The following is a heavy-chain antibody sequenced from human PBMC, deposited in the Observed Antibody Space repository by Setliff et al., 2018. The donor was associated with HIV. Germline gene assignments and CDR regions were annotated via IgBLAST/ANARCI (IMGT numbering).Heavy chain of an antibody. CDR2: TPNDGSYK. CDR3: TKNLYSSRWSPLDY. CDR1: NFTFSFYG. D-gene: IGHD6-13*01. V-gene: IGHV3-30*02. Sequence: GESLTISCAASNFTFSFYGMHWVRQAPGKGLEWVAFTPNDGSYKNYADSVKGRFTISRDNSKNTLYLQMDSLRAEDTAVYYCTKNLYSSRWSPLDYWGQGTLVTVSS. J-gene: IGHJ4*02.